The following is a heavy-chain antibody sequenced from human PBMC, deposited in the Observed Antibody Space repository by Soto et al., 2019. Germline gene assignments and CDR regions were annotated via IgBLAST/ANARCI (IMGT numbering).Heavy chain of an antibody. CDR1: GFTFSDYT. J-gene: IGHJ6*02. CDR3: AKGEWIQLWLPLDGMDV. D-gene: IGHD5-18*01. Sequence: PGGSLRLSCAASGFTFSDYTIHWVRQAPGKGLEWVAVISYDGNNKKYADSVEGRFTISRDNSKNTLYLQMNSLRDEDTAVYYCAKGEWIQLWLPLDGMDVWGQGTTVTVSS. V-gene: IGHV3-30-3*01. CDR2: ISYDGNNK.